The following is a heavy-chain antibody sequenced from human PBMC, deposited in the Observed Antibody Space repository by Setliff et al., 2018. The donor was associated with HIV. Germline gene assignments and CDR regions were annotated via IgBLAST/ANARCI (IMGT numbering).Heavy chain of an antibody. CDR2: IYSGGDA. Sequence: PGGSLRLSCAASGLSISSNYMSWVRQAPGKGLEWVSIIYSGGDAYYSDSLKGRFTISRDNSRNTLYLQMSSLRADDTAVYYCARVVVVIGSSGMDVWGQGTTVTVSS. CDR1: GLSISSNY. CDR3: ARVVVVIGSSGMDV. V-gene: IGHV3-66*02. D-gene: IGHD2-21*01. J-gene: IGHJ6*02.